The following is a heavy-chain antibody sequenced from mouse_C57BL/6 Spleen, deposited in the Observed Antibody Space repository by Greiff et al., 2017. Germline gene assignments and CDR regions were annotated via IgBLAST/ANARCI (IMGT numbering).Heavy chain of an antibody. Sequence: EVKLMESGGGLVKPGGSLKLSCAASGFTFSDYGMHWVRQAPEKGLEWVAYISSGSSTSYYADTVKGRFTISRDNAKNTLFLQMTSLRSEDTAMYYCARQYLYYFDYWGQGTTLTVSS. CDR2: ISSGSSTS. CDR3: ARQYLYYFDY. V-gene: IGHV5-17*01. J-gene: IGHJ2*01. CDR1: GFTFSDYG. D-gene: IGHD2-10*02.